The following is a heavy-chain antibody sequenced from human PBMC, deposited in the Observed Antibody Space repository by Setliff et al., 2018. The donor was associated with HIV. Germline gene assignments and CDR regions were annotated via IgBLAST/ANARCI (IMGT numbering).Heavy chain of an antibody. CDR3: ARGAWYSSGWYSSRYMDV. V-gene: IGHV1-69*05. CDR2: IIPIFGTA. J-gene: IGHJ6*03. D-gene: IGHD6-19*01. Sequence: SVKVSCKASGGTFSSYAISWVRQAPGQGLEWMGGIIPIFGTANYAQKFQGRVTMTRDTSISTAYMELSSLRSDDTAVYYCARGAWYSSGWYSSRYMDVWGKGTTVTVSS. CDR1: GGTFSSYA.